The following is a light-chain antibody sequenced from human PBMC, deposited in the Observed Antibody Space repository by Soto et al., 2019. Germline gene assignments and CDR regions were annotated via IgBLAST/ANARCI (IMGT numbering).Light chain of an antibody. V-gene: IGLV2-14*01. CDR3: GSYASATLI. CDR1: NSDIGAYDY. J-gene: IGLJ2*01. CDR2: EVT. Sequence: QSALTQPASVSGSPGQSITISCTGSNSDIGAYDYVSWYQQHPGKPPTLLIYEVTFRPSGVPNRFSGSKSGNTATLTISGLLTEDEADHYCGSYASATLIFGGGTQLTVL.